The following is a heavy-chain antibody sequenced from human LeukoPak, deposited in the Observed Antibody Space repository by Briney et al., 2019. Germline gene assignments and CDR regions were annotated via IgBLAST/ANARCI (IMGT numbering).Heavy chain of an antibody. CDR2: IIPIFGTA. J-gene: IGHJ4*02. CDR1: GGTFSSYA. Sequence: SVKVSCKASGGTFSSYAISWVRQAPGQGLEWMGGIIPIFGTANYAQKFQGRVTITADESTSTAYMELSRLRSDDTAVYYCATQAPLDYRDDSSGYSGYWGQGTLVTVSS. V-gene: IGHV1-69*13. D-gene: IGHD3-22*01. CDR3: ATQAPLDYRDDSSGYSGY.